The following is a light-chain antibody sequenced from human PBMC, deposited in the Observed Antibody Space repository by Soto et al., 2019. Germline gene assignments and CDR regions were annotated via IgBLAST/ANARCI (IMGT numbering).Light chain of an antibody. V-gene: IGKV2-28*01. J-gene: IGKJ1*01. CDR2: LGS. CDR3: MQALQTPWT. CDR1: QSLLHSNGYNY. Sequence: DIVMTQSPLSLPVTPGEPASISCRSSQSLLHSNGYNYLDWYLQKPGQSPQLLIYLGSNRASGVPDRFSGSGSGTDFTMENSRVEAEDVGVYYCMQALQTPWTFGQGTKVEIK.